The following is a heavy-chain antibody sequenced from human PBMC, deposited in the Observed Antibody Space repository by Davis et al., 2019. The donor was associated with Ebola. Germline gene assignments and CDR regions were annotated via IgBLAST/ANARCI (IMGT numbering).Heavy chain of an antibody. CDR1: GDSVSIKSAG. V-gene: IGHV6-1*01. D-gene: IGHD5-12*01. CDR2: TYYNSKWFH. CDR3: ASGWLRTYFDY. Sequence: PSETLSLTCAISGDSVSIKSAGWNWIRQSPSRGLEWLGRTYYNSKWFHDYAPSVKTRITINADTSKNLFSLQLSSVTPEDTAVYYCASGWLRTYFDYWGQGALVTVSS. J-gene: IGHJ4*02.